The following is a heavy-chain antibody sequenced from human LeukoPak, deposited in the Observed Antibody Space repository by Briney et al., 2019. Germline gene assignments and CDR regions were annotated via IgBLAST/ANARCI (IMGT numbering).Heavy chain of an antibody. J-gene: IGHJ1*01. CDR1: GGSISSYY. CDR3: ARAASSGDFEYFQH. CDR2: IYYSGST. V-gene: IGHV4-59*01. D-gene: IGHD2-15*01. Sequence: SETLSLTCTVSGGSISSYYWSWIRRPPGKGLEWIGYIYYSGSTNYNPSLKSPVTISVDTSKNQFSLKLSSVTAADTAVYYCARAASSGDFEYFQHWGQGTLVTVSS.